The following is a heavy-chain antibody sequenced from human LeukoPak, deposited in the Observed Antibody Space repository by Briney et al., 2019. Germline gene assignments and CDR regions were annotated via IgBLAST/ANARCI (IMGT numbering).Heavy chain of an antibody. CDR3: ARGEPRYSYGGGVRYYYYGMDV. D-gene: IGHD5-18*01. J-gene: IGHJ6*02. CDR2: TTSNGSSR. Sequence: PGGSLRLSCAASGITFSDFHMNWIRQAPGKGLEWVSQTTSNGSSRDYADSVKGRFTISRDNAKSSLYLQMNSLRAEDTAVYYCARGEPRYSYGGGVRYYYYGMDVWGQGTTVTVSS. CDR1: GITFSDFH. V-gene: IGHV3-11*01.